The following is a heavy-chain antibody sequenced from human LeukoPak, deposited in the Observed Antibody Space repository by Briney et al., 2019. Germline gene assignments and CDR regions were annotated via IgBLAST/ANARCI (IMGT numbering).Heavy chain of an antibody. CDR2: IYYSGST. V-gene: IGHV4-59*04. CDR1: GGSISSYY. CDR3: AYYYDSSGYYYDY. D-gene: IGHD3-22*01. J-gene: IGHJ4*02. Sequence: SETLSLTCTVSGGSISSYYWSWIRQPPGKGLEWIGCIYYSGSTYYNPSLKSRVTISVDTSKNQFSLKLSSVTAADTAVYYCAYYYDSSGYYYDYWGQGTLVTVSS.